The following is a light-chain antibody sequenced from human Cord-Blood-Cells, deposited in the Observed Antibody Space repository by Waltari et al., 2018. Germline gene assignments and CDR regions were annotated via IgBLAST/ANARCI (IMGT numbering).Light chain of an antibody. CDR1: SSNIGNKY. CDR3: GTWDSSLSNWV. CDR2: ENK. Sequence: QSVLTQPPSVSAAPGQKVTISCSGSSSNIGNKYVSCYQQLPGTAPKLLIYENKRRPSGMSDRCSGSKSGASATLGIPGLQTGDEADYYCGTWDSSLSNWVFGGGTKLTVL. V-gene: IGLV1-51*02. J-gene: IGLJ3*02.